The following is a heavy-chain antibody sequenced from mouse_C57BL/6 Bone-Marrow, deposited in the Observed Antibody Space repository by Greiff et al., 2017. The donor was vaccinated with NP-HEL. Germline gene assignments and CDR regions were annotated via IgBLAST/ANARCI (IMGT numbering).Heavy chain of an antibody. D-gene: IGHD2-2*01. V-gene: IGHV1-42*01. CDR3: ARSWLPYVDY. Sequence: VQLQQPGPELVKPGASVKISCKASGYSFTGYYMNWVKQSPEKSLEWIGEINPSTGGTTYNQKFKAKATLTVDKSSSTAYIQLQSLTSEDSAVYYCARSWLPYVDYWGQGTTLTVSS. CDR1: GYSFTGYY. J-gene: IGHJ2*01. CDR2: INPSTGGT.